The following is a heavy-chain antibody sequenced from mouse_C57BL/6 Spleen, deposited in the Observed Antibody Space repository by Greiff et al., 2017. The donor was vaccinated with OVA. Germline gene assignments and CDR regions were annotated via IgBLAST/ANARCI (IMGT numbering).Heavy chain of an antibody. V-gene: IGHV1-81*01. J-gene: IGHJ3*01. CDR1: GYTFTSYG. D-gene: IGHD3-2*02. CDR3: APEGSAGSWFAY. Sequence: VQLQQSGAELARPGASVKLSCKASGYTFTSYGISWVKQRTGQGLEWIGEIYPRSGNTYYNEKFKGKATLTADKSSSTAYMELRSLTSEDSAVYFCAPEGSAGSWFAYWGQGTLVTVSA. CDR2: IYPRSGNT.